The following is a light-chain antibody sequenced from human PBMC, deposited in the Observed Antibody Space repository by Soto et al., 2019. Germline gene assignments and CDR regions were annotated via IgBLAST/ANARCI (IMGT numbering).Light chain of an antibody. Sequence: DIVMTQSPEYLAVSLGERVTINCRSSQSILYSSNNKNLIAWYQQKPGQPPKLLIYWASTRQSGVPDRFSGSGSGRDFTLTISSLQAEDVAVYYCQQYYSPPRYTFGQGTRLGIK. CDR3: QQYYSPPRYT. CDR2: WAS. J-gene: IGKJ2*01. V-gene: IGKV4-1*01. CDR1: QSILYSSNNKNL.